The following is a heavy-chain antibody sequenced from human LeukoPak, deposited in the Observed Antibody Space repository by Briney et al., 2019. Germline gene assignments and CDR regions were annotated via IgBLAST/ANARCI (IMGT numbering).Heavy chain of an antibody. CDR1: GFTFSSYA. J-gene: IGHJ4*02. CDR2: ISGSGGST. V-gene: IGHV3-23*01. CDR3: AKGHQRTYYYDSSGYSSFDY. Sequence: GGSLRLSCAASGFTFSSYAMSGVRQAPGKGLEWVSAISGSGGSTYYADSVKGRFTISRDNSKNTLYLQMNSLRDEDTAVYYCAKGHQRTYYYDSSGYSSFDYWGQGTLVTVSS. D-gene: IGHD3-22*01.